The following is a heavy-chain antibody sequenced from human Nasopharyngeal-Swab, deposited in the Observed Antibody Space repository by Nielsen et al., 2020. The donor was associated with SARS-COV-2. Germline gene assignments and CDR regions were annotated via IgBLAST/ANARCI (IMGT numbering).Heavy chain of an antibody. J-gene: IGHJ3*02. D-gene: IGHD3-3*01. CDR2: IYYSGST. CDR1: GGPISSSSYY. Sequence: SETLSLTCTASGGPISSSSYYWGWIRQPPGKGLEWIGIIYYSGSTYYNPSLKSRVTISVDTSKNQFSLKLSSVTAADTAVFYCAGHAWTLTIFGVVFDAFDIWGQGTMVTVSS. V-gene: IGHV4-39*01. CDR3: AGHAWTLTIFGVVFDAFDI.